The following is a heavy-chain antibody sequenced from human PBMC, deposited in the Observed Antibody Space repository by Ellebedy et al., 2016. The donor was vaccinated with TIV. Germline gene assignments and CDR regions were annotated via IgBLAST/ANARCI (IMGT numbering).Heavy chain of an antibody. CDR3: AKLQYYYDSSGLGGNGMDV. V-gene: IGHV3-23*01. Sequence: GGSLRLXXAASGFTFSSSAMSWVRQAPGKGLEWVSAISGSGGTTYYPDSVKGRFTISRDNSKNTLYLQMNSLRAEDTAVYYCAKLQYYYDSSGLGGNGMDVWGQGTTVTVSS. CDR1: GFTFSSSA. CDR2: ISGSGGTT. J-gene: IGHJ6*02. D-gene: IGHD3-22*01.